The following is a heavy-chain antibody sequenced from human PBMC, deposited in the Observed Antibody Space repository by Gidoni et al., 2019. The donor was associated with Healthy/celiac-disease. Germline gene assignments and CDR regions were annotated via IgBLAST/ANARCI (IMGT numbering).Heavy chain of an antibody. CDR2: ISSSSSTI. V-gene: IGHV3-48*01. Sequence: EVQLVESGGGLVQPGGSLRLSCAASGFTFRSYSMNWVRQAPGKGLEWVSYISSSSSTIYYADSVKGRFTISRDNAKNSLYLQMNSLRAEDTAVYYCARTNRGAYYYGMDVWGKGTTVTVSS. CDR3: ARTNRGAYYYGMDV. D-gene: IGHD3-10*01. CDR1: GFTFRSYS. J-gene: IGHJ6*04.